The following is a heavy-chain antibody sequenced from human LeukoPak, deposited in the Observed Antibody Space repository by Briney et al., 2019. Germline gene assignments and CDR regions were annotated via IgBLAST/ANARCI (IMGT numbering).Heavy chain of an antibody. CDR3: ARDVVWYSSGWYDY. CDR2: IYHSGST. D-gene: IGHD6-19*01. CDR1: GGSFSGYY. Sequence: SETLSLTCAVYGGSFSGYYWSWIRQPPGKGLEWIGSIYHSGSTYYNPSLKSRVTISVDTSKNQFSLKLSSVTAADTAVYYCARDVVWYSSGWYDYWGQGTLVTVSS. V-gene: IGHV4-34*01. J-gene: IGHJ4*02.